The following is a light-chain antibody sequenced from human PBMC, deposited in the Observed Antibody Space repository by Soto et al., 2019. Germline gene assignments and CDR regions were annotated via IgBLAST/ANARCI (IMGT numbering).Light chain of an antibody. V-gene: IGLV7-46*01. J-gene: IGLJ3*02. CDR2: DTT. CDR3: LLSHSGVWRV. Sequence: QTVVTQEPSVTVSPGGTVTLTCGSSTGAVTSGHYPYWFQHKPGQAPKTLIYDTTNRHSWTPARFSGSLLGGKAALTLSGAQPEDEAEYYCLLSHSGVWRVFGGGTKLTVL. CDR1: TGAVTSGHY.